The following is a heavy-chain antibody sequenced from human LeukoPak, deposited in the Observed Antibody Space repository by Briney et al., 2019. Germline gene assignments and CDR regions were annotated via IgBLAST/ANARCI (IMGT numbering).Heavy chain of an antibody. D-gene: IGHD3-3*01. Sequence: SETLSLTCTVSGGSISGSYWTWIRQPAGKGLEWIGRIYSGGSTNYDPSLKSRVIMSVDTSKSQFSLKLNSVTAADTAVYYCARGPGAISKEAFDIWGQGTMVTVSS. J-gene: IGHJ3*02. CDR1: GGSISGSY. CDR3: ARGPGAISKEAFDI. CDR2: IYSGGST. V-gene: IGHV4-4*07.